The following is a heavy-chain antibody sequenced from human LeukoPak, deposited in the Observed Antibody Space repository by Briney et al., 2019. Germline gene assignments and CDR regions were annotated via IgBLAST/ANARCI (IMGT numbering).Heavy chain of an antibody. CDR1: EFTFSSYS. V-gene: IGHV3-21*05. CDR3: AQQVGYCSSGSCYFTY. Sequence: GGSLRLSCAASEFTFSSYSMNWVRQAPGKGLEWVSYITNSGNSKSYADSVKGRFTISRDKSKNTLSLQMNSLRAEDTAVYYCAQQVGYCSSGSCYFTYWGQGTLVTVSS. J-gene: IGHJ1*01. D-gene: IGHD2-15*01. CDR2: ITNSGNSK.